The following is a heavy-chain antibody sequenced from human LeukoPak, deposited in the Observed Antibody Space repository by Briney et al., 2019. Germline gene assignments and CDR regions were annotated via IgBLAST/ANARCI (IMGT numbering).Heavy chain of an antibody. CDR2: IYYSGST. CDR1: GGSISGYY. D-gene: IGHD4-23*01. CDR3: AAVVTRDDAFDI. Sequence: SETLSLTCTVSGGSISGYYWSWIRQPPGKGLEWIGYIYYSGSTNYNPSLKSRVTISVDTSKNQFSLKLSSVTAADTAVYYCAAVVTRDDAFDIWGQGTMVTVSS. J-gene: IGHJ3*02. V-gene: IGHV4-59*08.